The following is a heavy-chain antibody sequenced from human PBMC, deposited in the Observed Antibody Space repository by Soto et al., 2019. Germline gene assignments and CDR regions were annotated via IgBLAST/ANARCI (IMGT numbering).Heavy chain of an antibody. V-gene: IGHV1-69*01. CDR1: GDSFSSDA. CDR2: VIPLAGVP. Sequence: QVLLVQSGAEVKRPGSSVRVSCRDSGDSFSSDAFSWVRQAPGQGLEYVGGVIPLAGVPNYAQKFHGRVTITADESTGTMYMELSSLKIDYTAVYYCVRGGFDDYAPAAVHWGQGT. CDR3: VRGGFDDYAPAAVH. J-gene: IGHJ4*02. D-gene: IGHD4-17*01.